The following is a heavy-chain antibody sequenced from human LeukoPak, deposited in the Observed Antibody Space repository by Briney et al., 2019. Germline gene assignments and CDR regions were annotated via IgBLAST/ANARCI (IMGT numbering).Heavy chain of an antibody. J-gene: IGHJ4*02. Sequence: SETLSLTCTVSGGPISSGDYYWSWIRQPPGKGLEWIGYIYYSGSTYYNPSLKSRVTISVDTSKNQFSLKLSSVTAADTAVYYCARDQRGYSYGGVDYWGQGTLVTVSS. CDR3: ARDQRGYSYGGVDY. CDR2: IYYSGST. CDR1: GGPISSGDYY. D-gene: IGHD5-18*01. V-gene: IGHV4-30-4*08.